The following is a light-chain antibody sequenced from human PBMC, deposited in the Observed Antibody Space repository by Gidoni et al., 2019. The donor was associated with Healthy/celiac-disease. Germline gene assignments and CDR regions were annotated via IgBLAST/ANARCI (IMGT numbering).Light chain of an antibody. CDR3: AAWDDSLNVV. CDR1: NSNIGSNT. V-gene: IGLV1-44*01. J-gene: IGLJ2*01. Sequence: QSMLTQPPSASGTPGQRVTISCSGSNSNIGSNTVNWYQQPPGTAPKLLIYSNNQRPSGVPDRFSGSKSGTSASLAISGLQSEDEADYYCAAWDDSLNVVFGGGTKVTVL. CDR2: SNN.